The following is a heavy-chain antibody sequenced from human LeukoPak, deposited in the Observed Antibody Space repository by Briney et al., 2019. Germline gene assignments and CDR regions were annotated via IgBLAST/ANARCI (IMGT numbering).Heavy chain of an antibody. CDR3: ARDQTYYDSSGYSLYAFDI. V-gene: IGHV4-38-2*02. J-gene: IGHJ3*02. Sequence: SETLSLTCAVSGYSISSGYYWGWIRQPPGKGLEWIGSIYHSGSTYYNPSLKSRVTISVDTSKNQFSLKLSSVTAADTAVYYCARDQTYYDSSGYSLYAFDIWGQGTMVTVSS. D-gene: IGHD3-22*01. CDR2: IYHSGST. CDR1: GYSISSGYY.